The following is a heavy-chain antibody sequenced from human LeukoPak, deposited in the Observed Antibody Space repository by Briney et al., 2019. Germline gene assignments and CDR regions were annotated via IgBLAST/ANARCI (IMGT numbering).Heavy chain of an antibody. CDR2: IYYSGST. J-gene: IGHJ5*02. D-gene: IGHD1-26*01. Sequence: SETLSLTCTVSGGSISSYYWSWIRQPPGKGLEWIGYIYYSGSTNYNPSLKSRVTISVDTSKNQFSLKLSSVTAADTAVYYCARDFYYSGFDPWGQGTLVTVSS. CDR3: ARDFYYSGFDP. V-gene: IGHV4-59*12. CDR1: GGSISSYY.